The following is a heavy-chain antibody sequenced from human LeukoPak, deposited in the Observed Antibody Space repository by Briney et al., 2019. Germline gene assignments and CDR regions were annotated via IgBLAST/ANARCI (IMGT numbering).Heavy chain of an antibody. D-gene: IGHD3-22*01. CDR2: IYYSGST. CDR3: ARQTYYYDSSGYQNWFDP. CDR1: GGSISSYY. V-gene: IGHV4-59*08. J-gene: IGHJ5*02. Sequence: PSETLSLTCTVSGGSISSYYWSWIRQPPGKGLEWIGYIYYSGSTNYNPSLKSRVTISVDTSKNQFSLKLSSVTAADTAVYYCARQTYYYDSSGYQNWFDPWGQGTLVTVSS.